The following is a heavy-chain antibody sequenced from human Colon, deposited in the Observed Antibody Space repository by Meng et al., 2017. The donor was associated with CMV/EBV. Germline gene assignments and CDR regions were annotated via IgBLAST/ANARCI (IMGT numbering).Heavy chain of an antibody. Sequence: GGSLKISCATSGFTFDDYAIHWVRQAPGKGLEWVSLISWDGGSSYYADSVKGRFTISRDNSKNSLYLQMNSLRAEDTALYYCAKDMGYTYGVDYWGQGTLVTVSS. D-gene: IGHD5-18*01. J-gene: IGHJ4*02. V-gene: IGHV3-43D*03. CDR3: AKDMGYTYGVDY. CDR1: GFTFDDYA. CDR2: ISWDGGSS.